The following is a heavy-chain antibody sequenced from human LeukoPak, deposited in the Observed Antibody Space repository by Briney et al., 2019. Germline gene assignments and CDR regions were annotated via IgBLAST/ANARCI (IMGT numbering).Heavy chain of an antibody. CDR1: GFTFSRYW. V-gene: IGHV3-74*01. CDR3: AELGITMIGGV. J-gene: IGHJ6*04. CDR2: INSDGSRT. D-gene: IGHD3-10*02. Sequence: GGSLRLSCEASGFTFSRYWMHWVRQAPGKGLVWVSRINSDGSRTTYADSVRGRFTISRDNAKNTLYLQMNSLRAEDTAVYYCAELGITMIGGVWGKGTTVTISS.